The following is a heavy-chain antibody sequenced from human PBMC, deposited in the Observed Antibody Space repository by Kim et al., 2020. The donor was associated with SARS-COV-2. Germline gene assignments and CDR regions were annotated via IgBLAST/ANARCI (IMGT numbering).Heavy chain of an antibody. CDR2: ISAYNGNT. CDR1: GYTFTSYG. D-gene: IGHD3-9*01. J-gene: IGHJ6*02. V-gene: IGHV1-18*01. Sequence: ASVKVSRKASGYTFTSYGISWVRQAPGQGLEWMGWISAYNGNTNYAQKLQGRVTMTTDTSTSTAYMELRSLRSDDTAVYYCARAWLGLRYFDWTPLNYYYYGMDVWGQGTTVTVSS. CDR3: ARAWLGLRYFDWTPLNYYYYGMDV.